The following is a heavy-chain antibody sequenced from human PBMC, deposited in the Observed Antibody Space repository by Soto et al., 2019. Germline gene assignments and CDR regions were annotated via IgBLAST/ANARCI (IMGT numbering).Heavy chain of an antibody. D-gene: IGHD2-15*01. V-gene: IGHV1-8*01. CDR1: GYTFTSYD. J-gene: IGHJ6*03. CDR3: ARDRGYCSGGSCYSNYYYYYYMDV. CDR2: MNPNSGNT. Sequence: SVKVSRKASGYTFTSYDINCGRQATGQGLEWMGWMNPNSGNTGYAQKFQGRVTMTRNTSISTAYMELSSLRSEDTAVYYCARDRGYCSGGSCYSNYYYYYYMDVWGKGTTVTVSS.